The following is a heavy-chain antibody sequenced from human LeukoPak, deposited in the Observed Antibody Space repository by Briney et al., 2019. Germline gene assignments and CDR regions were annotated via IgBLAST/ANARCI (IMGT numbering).Heavy chain of an antibody. D-gene: IGHD3-22*01. J-gene: IGHJ1*01. Sequence: GGSLRLSCAASGFTFSSYGMHWVRQAPGKGLEWVAVISYDGSNKYYADSVKGRFTISRDNSKNTLYLQMNSLRAEDTAVYYCARDVSSSGYYYVHFQHWGQGTLVTVSS. CDR1: GFTFSSYG. CDR3: ARDVSSSGYYYVHFQH. V-gene: IGHV3-30*03. CDR2: ISYDGSNK.